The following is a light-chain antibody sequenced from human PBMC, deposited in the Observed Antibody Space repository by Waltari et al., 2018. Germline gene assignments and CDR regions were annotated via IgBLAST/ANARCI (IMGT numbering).Light chain of an antibody. CDR1: QRVQNN. J-gene: IGKJ4*01. V-gene: IGKV1-5*03. CDR2: KAS. CDR3: QEYDSLPVT. Sequence: DIQLTQSHSTLSASVGDRVTITCRAIQRVQNNLAWYQQKPGKAPKVLIHKASRLESGVPSRFSGSGYGTEFTLTISSLQPDDFATYYCQEYDSLPVTFGGGTKVEIK.